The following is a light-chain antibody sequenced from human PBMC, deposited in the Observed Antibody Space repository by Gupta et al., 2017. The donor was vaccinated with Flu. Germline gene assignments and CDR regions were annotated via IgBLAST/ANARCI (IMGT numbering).Light chain of an antibody. CDR2: DAS. Sequence: EIVLTQSPATLSLSPGERATLSCRASQSVSSYLAWYQQKPGQAPRLLIYDASNRATGIPARFSGSGSGXDFTLTXSSLEPEDFAVYYCQQRSNWTTFGXGTRLEIK. J-gene: IGKJ5*01. V-gene: IGKV3-11*01. CDR3: QQRSNWTT. CDR1: QSVSSY.